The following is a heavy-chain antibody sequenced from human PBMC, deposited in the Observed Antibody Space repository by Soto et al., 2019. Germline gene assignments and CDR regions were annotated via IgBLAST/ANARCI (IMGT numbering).Heavy chain of an antibody. CDR3: ARDSYYYDSMNARNYYSGMDV. CDR1: GGSISSGGYY. CDR2: IYYSGST. Sequence: QVQLQESGPGLVKPSQTLSLTCTVSGGSISSGGYYWSWIRQHPGKGLEWIGYIYYSGSTYYNPSLKSRVTISVDTSKNQFSLKLSSVTAADTAVYYCARDSYYYDSMNARNYYSGMDVWGQGTTVTVSS. J-gene: IGHJ6*02. V-gene: IGHV4-31*03. D-gene: IGHD3-22*01.